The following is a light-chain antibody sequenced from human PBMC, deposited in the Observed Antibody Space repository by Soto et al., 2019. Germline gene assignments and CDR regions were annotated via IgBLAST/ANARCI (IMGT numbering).Light chain of an antibody. CDR2: GAF. J-gene: IGKJ1*01. Sequence: EIVLTQSPGTLSLSPGERGTLSCMASQSVSSSYLAWYQQKPGQAPRLLIYGAFKRATGIPDRFSGSGSGTDFTLTISRMEPEDFAVYYCQPYNNWPRTVGPGTQVEIK. CDR1: QSVSSSY. CDR3: QPYNNWPRT. V-gene: IGKV3-20*01.